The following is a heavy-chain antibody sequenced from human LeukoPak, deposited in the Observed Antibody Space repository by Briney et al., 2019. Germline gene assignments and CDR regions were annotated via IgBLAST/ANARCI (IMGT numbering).Heavy chain of an antibody. J-gene: IGHJ4*02. CDR3: AKSGYCSTTSCYPVAY. Sequence: GGSLRLSCAASGFTFTTYSMTWVRQAPGKGLEWGSIISSGSSAIFSADALKGRFTISRDDAKNLLYLQMNSLRAEDTAVYYCAKSGYCSTTSCYPVAYWGQGTLVTVSS. V-gene: IGHV3-21*04. D-gene: IGHD2-2*03. CDR1: GFTFTTYS. CDR2: ISSGSSAI.